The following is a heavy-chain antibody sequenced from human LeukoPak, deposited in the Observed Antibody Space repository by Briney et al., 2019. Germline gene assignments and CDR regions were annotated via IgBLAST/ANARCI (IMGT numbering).Heavy chain of an antibody. CDR1: GYTFTGYY. J-gene: IGHJ4*02. D-gene: IGHD5-18*01. CDR2: INPHSGGT. CDR3: ARSIQLWSYFDY. Sequence: ASVKVSCKASGYTFTGYYMHWVRQAPGQGLEWMGWINPHSGGTNYSQKFQGRVTMTRDTSISTAYMDLSRLRSDDTAVYYCARSIQLWSYFDYWGQGTLVTVSS. V-gene: IGHV1-2*02.